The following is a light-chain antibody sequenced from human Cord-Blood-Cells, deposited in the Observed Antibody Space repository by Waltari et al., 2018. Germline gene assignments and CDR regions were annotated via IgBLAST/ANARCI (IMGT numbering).Light chain of an antibody. CDR1: QSISSY. CDR3: QQSYSTPYT. V-gene: IGKV1-39*01. CDR2: AAS. J-gene: IGKJ2*01. Sequence: DIQMTQSPSSLPASVGARATTTCRANQSISSYLIWYQQKPGKPPKLLIYAASSLQSGVPSMFSGSGSGTDFTLTISSLQPEDFANYYCQQSYSTPYTFGQGTKLEIK.